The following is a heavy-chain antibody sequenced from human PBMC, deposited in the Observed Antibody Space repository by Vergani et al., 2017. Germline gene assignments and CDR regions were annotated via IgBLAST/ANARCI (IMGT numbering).Heavy chain of an antibody. CDR3: SRARPRIVGTTPYYFDY. Sequence: ELQLVESGGGVIRPGGSLRLSCAASGFTFAEDDMSWVRQAPGKGLEWVSRLYCNGGNTGYTDSVKCRFTISRDHAKNSLYLQMNSLRAEDTAFYYCSRARPRIVGTTPYYFDYWGQGSLVTVSS. D-gene: IGHD1-26*01. J-gene: IGHJ4*02. V-gene: IGHV3-20*04. CDR2: LYCNGGNT. CDR1: GFTFAEDD.